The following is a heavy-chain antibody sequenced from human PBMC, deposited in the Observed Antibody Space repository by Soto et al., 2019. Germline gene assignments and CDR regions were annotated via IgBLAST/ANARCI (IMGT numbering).Heavy chain of an antibody. CDR3: ARRKKCCGGSCYPWAFDI. Sequence: QLQLQESGPGLVKPSETLSLTCTVSGGSISSSSYYWGWIRQPPGKGLEWIGSIYYSGSTYYNPSLKSRVTISVDTSKNQFSLKLSSVTAADTAVYYCARRKKCCGGSCYPWAFDIWGQGTMVTVSS. CDR2: IYYSGST. V-gene: IGHV4-39*01. J-gene: IGHJ3*02. D-gene: IGHD2-15*01. CDR1: GGSISSSSYY.